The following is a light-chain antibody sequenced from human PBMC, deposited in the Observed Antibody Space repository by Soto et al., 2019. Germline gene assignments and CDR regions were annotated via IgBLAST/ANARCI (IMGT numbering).Light chain of an antibody. J-gene: IGLJ1*01. CDR1: SSDVGGYNY. V-gene: IGLV2-14*01. CDR3: SSYTSSSTV. Sequence: QSALTPPASVYGSPGQSITISCTGTSSDVGGYNYVSWYQQHPGKAPKLMIYDVSNRPSGVSNRFFGSKSGNTASLTISGLQAEDEADYYCSSYTSSSTVFGTGTKVTVL. CDR2: DVS.